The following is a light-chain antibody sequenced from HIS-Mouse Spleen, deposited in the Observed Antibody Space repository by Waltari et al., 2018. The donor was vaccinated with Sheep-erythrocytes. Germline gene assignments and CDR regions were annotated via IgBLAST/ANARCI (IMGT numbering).Light chain of an antibody. CDR3: CSYAGSYNHV. J-gene: IGLJ1*01. V-gene: IGLV2-11*01. Sequence: QSALTQPRSVSGSPGQSVTISCTGTSSDVCGYNYVSWYLQHPGKAPKLMIYDVSKRPSRVPDRFACSKSGNTASLTISGLQAEDEAYYYCCSYAGSYNHVFATGTKVTVL. CDR1: SSDVCGYNY. CDR2: DVS.